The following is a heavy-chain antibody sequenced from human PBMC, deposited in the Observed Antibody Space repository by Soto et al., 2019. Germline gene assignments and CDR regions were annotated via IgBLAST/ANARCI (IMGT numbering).Heavy chain of an antibody. D-gene: IGHD6-19*01. CDR3: ARVRGRKQGLPRGDPYWFEP. Sequence: SETLSLTCAVYGGSFSGYYWSWIRQPPGKGLEWIGEINHSGSTNYNPSLKSRVTISVDTSKNQFSLKLSSVTAADTAVYYCARVRGRKQGLPRGDPYWFEPWGQGTLVTVSS. CDR1: GGSFSGYY. V-gene: IGHV4-34*01. CDR2: INHSGST. J-gene: IGHJ5*02.